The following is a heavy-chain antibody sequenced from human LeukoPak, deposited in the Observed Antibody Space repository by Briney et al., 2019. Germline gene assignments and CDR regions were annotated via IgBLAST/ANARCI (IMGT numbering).Heavy chain of an antibody. J-gene: IGHJ6*02. CDR1: GFTFSSYA. D-gene: IGHD3-16*02. V-gene: IGHV3-23*01. Sequence: PGGSLRLSCAASGFTFSSYAMSWVRQAPGKGLEWVSAISGSGGSTYYADSVKGRFTISRDNSKNTLYLQMNSLRAEDTAVYYCAKDIGPSSYYYGMDVWGQGTTVTVSS. CDR2: ISGSGGST. CDR3: AKDIGPSSYYYGMDV.